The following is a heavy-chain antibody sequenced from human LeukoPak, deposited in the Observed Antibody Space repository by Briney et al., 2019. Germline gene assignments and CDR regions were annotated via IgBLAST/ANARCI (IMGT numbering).Heavy chain of an antibody. CDR1: GFTFSRYS. D-gene: IGHD3-22*01. J-gene: IGHJ4*02. Sequence: GGSLRLSCAASGFTFSRYSMNWVRQAPGKGLEWVSSISGSSSYKYYADSVKGRFTISRANAKNSLYLQMNSLRAEDTAVYYCARDFYDTSGYYYDYWGQGTLVTVSS. CDR2: ISGSSSYK. CDR3: ARDFYDTSGYYYDY. V-gene: IGHV3-21*01.